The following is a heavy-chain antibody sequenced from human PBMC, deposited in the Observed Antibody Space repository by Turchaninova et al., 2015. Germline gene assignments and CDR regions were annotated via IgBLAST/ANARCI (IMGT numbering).Heavy chain of an antibody. CDR2: INSADST. V-gene: IGHV3-53*02. J-gene: IGHJ4*02. D-gene: IGHD5-18*01. CDR1: GLPAGGTVSSNY. CDR3: ARESGFDTAIVLWRY. Sequence: EVQLVETRVGLIAPGVCLSLACADSGLPAGGTVSSNYMSGVRQAPEKGLECVSVINSADSTYYADSVKGRFTISRDNSKNTMYLQMNSLRAEDTAVYYWARESGFDTAIVLWRYWGQGTLVTVSS.